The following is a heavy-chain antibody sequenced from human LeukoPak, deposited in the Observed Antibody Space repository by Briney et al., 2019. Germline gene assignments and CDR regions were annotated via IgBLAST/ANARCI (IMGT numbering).Heavy chain of an antibody. V-gene: IGHV3-20*04. J-gene: IGHJ4*02. CDR1: GFTFSDYG. Sequence: GGSLRLSCAASGFTFSDYGMSWVRQTPGKGLEWVAGINWNGGSTGYAVSVRGRFNISRDDANNFLHLHMNSLRAEDTAFYYCVRSFNTYGYPTGYWGQGTLVTVSS. D-gene: IGHD5-18*01. CDR2: INWNGGST. CDR3: VRSFNTYGYPTGY.